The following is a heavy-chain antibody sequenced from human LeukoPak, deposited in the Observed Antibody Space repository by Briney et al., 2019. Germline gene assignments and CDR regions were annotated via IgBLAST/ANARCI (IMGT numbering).Heavy chain of an antibody. CDR2: IYPDDSDT. V-gene: IGHV5-51*01. J-gene: IGHJ3*01. CDR1: GYSFTSYW. D-gene: IGHD3-22*01. CDR3: ARPNVTSYYDSRGYDAFDV. Sequence: GESLKISCKGSGYSFTSYWISWVRQMPGKGLEWMGIIYPDDSDTRYSPSFQGQVTISADKSVRTAYLQWSSLKASDTAMYYCARPNVTSYYDSRGYDAFDVWGQGTMVTVSS.